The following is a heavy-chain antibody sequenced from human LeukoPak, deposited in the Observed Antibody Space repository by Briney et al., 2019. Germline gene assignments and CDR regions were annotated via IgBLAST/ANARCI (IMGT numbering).Heavy chain of an antibody. CDR2: IYTSGST. Sequence: SETLSLTCTVSGGSISSYYWSWIRQPAGKGLEWIGRIYTSGSTHYNPSLKSRVTMSVDTSKNQFSLKLSSVTAADTAVYHCARDWSSSSYTYYYYYMDVWGKGTTVTVSS. D-gene: IGHD6-6*01. CDR3: ARDWSSSSYTYYYYYMDV. CDR1: GGSISSYY. V-gene: IGHV4-4*07. J-gene: IGHJ6*03.